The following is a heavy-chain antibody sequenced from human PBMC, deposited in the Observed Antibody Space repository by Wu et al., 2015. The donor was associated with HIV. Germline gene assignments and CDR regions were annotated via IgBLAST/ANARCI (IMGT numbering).Heavy chain of an antibody. J-gene: IGHJ5*02. CDR2: IIPIFGTA. Sequence: QVQLVQSGAEVKKPGSSVKVSCKASGGTFSSYAISWVRQAPGQGLEWMGRIIPIFGTANYAQKFQGRVTITADESTSTAYMELSSLRSEDTAVYYCARGSGPRSVVVVAATPSSWFDPWGQGTLVTVSS. CDR3: ARGSGPRSVVVVAATPSSWFDP. D-gene: IGHD2-15*01. V-gene: IGHV1-69*13. CDR1: GGTFSSYA.